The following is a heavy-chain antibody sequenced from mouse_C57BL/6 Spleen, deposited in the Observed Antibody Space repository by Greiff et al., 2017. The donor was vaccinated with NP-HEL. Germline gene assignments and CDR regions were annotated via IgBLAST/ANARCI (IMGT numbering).Heavy chain of an antibody. D-gene: IGHD3-2*02. V-gene: IGHV1-54*01. CDR3: ARDSSGLYFDY. Sequence: VQVVESGAELVRPGTSVKVSCKASGYAFTNYLIEWVKQRPGQGLEWIGVINPGSGGTNYNEKFKGKATLTADKSSSTAYMQLSSLTSEDSAVYFCARDSSGLYFDYWGQGTTLTVSS. J-gene: IGHJ2*01. CDR2: INPGSGGT. CDR1: GYAFTNYL.